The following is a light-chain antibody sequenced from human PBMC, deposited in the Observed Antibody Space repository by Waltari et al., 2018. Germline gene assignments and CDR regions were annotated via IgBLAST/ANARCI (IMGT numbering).Light chain of an antibody. CDR3: QQFNTGYS. Sequence: EIVMTQSPATLSVSPGGGATLSCRASRAIASNVAWYQQRPGQPLRLLIFDASTRATGIPERFSGSWSGPEFTLTISSPQSEDSAVYFCQQFNTGYSFGQGTKLEI. CDR1: RAIASN. V-gene: IGKV3-15*01. CDR2: DAS. J-gene: IGKJ2*01.